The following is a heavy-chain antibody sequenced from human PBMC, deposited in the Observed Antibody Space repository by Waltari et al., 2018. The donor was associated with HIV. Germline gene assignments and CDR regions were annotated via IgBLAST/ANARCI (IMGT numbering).Heavy chain of an antibody. Sequence: QVQLVQSGDEVKKPGASVKVSCKTSGYTFTNYGLTWLRQAPGQGLGWMGWISAYNGNTNCAQRFQGRVTMTTDTSTSTAYMELRSLRSDDTAVFYCARVQLIMVTFGGDFAPQFFEYWGQGTLVTVSS. CDR3: ARVQLIMVTFGGDFAPQFFEY. CDR1: GYTFTNYG. D-gene: IGHD3-16*01. V-gene: IGHV1-18*01. CDR2: ISAYNGNT. J-gene: IGHJ4*02.